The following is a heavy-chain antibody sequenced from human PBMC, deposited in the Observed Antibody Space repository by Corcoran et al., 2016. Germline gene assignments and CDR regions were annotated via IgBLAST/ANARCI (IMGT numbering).Heavy chain of an antibody. J-gene: IGHJ4*02. D-gene: IGHD3-10*01. V-gene: IGHV4-31*03. CDR2: IDYSGST. CDR1: GDSVISSGYY. CDR3: ARNKGCVLGSGSYSHCDC. Sequence: QVQVQESGPGLVKPSRTLSLTCTVSGDSVISSGYYWSWIRQHPGKGLEWIGYIDYSGSTYYNPSLESRVIISVDTSKNHISLSLSSVTAADAAGYYCARNKGCVLGSGSYSHCDCCGQGTLVTVSS.